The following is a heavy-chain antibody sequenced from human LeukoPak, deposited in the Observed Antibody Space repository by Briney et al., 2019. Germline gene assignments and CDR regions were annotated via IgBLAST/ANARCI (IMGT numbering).Heavy chain of an antibody. CDR2: INHSGST. J-gene: IGHJ5*02. CDR3: ARGGIVVVPAARPTWFDP. V-gene: IGHV4-34*01. CDR1: GGSFSGYY. Sequence: SETLSLTCAVYGGSFSGYYWSWIRQPPGKGLEWIGEINHSGSTNYNPSLKRRVTISVDTSKNQFTLKLSSVTAADTAVYYCARGGIVVVPAARPTWFDPWGQGTLVTVSP. D-gene: IGHD2-2*01.